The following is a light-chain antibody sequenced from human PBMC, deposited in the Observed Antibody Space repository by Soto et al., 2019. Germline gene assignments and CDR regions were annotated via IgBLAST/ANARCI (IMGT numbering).Light chain of an antibody. CDR2: GAS. CDR3: QQYGSLSWT. J-gene: IGKJ1*01. V-gene: IGKV3-20*01. Sequence: DIVLTQSPGTLSLSPGERATLSCRASQTVDSNYLAWYQQKPGQAPRIIIFGASGRATGIPDRFSGSGSGTDFTLTISRLEPEDFAVYYCQQYGSLSWTFGQGTKVEIK. CDR1: QTVDSNY.